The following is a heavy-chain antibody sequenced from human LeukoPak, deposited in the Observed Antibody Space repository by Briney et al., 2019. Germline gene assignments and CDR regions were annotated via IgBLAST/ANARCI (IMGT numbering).Heavy chain of an antibody. J-gene: IGHJ4*02. CDR2: IYPGDSDT. V-gene: IGHV5-51*01. CDR1: GYSFTSYW. D-gene: IGHD2-15*01. CDR3: ATSRFYCSGGSCYSFYYFDY. Sequence: PGESLKISCKGSGYSFTSYWIGWVRQMPGKGLEWMGIIYPGDSDTRYSPSSQGQVTISADKCISTAYLQWSSLKASDTAMYYCATSRFYCSGGSCYSFYYFDYWGQGTLVTVSS.